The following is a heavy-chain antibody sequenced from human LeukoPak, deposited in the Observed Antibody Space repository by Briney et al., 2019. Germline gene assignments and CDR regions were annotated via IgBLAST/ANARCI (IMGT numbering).Heavy chain of an antibody. D-gene: IGHD5-18*01. J-gene: IGHJ4*02. CDR3: ARVPKRGYSYGFGY. V-gene: IGHV1-8*01. CDR1: GYTFTSYD. Sequence: AASVKVSCKASGYTFTSYDINWVRQAPGQGLEWMGWMNPNSGNTGYAQKFQGRVTMTRNTSISTAYMELSSLKSEDTAVYYCARVPKRGYSYGFGYWGQGTLVTVSS. CDR2: MNPNSGNT.